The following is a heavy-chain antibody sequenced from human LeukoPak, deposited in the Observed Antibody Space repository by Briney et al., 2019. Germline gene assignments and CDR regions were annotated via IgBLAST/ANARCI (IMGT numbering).Heavy chain of an antibody. CDR3: ARHPSHYYGMDV. CDR2: TYYRSKWSS. CDR1: GDSVSSNSAA. J-gene: IGHJ6*02. Sequence: LSQTLSLTCAISGDSVSSNSAAWNWIRQSPSRGLEWLGRTYYRSKWSSDYAVSVQSRITINPDTSKNQFSLQLNSVTPEDTAVYYCARHPSHYYGMDVWGQGTTVTVSS. V-gene: IGHV6-1*01.